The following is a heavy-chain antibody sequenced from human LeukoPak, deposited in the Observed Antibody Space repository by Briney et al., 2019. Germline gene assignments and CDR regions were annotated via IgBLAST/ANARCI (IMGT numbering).Heavy chain of an antibody. J-gene: IGHJ4*02. CDR2: IYYSGST. CDR1: GGSFSGYY. CDR3: ARGLWSYYFDY. D-gene: IGHD5-18*01. V-gene: IGHV4-34*01. Sequence: SETLSLTCAVYGGSFSGYYWSWIRQPPGKGLEWIGSIYYSGSTYYSPSLKSRVTISVDTSKNQFSLKLSSVTAADTAVYYCARGLWSYYFDYWGQGTLVTVSS.